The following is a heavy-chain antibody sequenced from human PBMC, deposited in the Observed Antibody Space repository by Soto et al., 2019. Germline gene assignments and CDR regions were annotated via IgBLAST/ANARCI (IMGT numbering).Heavy chain of an antibody. CDR2: INPGGTFT. Sequence: ASVKVSCKASGNTFTSYYMHWVRQAPGQGLEWMGIINPGGTFTSYAQKFQGRVTMTRDTSTSTVYMELSSLRSDDTAVYYCARDSSSRVFDIWGQGTMVTVSS. CDR1: GNTFTSYY. V-gene: IGHV1-46*01. J-gene: IGHJ3*02. D-gene: IGHD2-2*01. CDR3: ARDSSSRVFDI.